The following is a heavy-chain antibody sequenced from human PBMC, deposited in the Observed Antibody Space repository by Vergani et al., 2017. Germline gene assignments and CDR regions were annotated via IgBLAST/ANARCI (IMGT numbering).Heavy chain of an antibody. V-gene: IGHV3-43*02. CDR3: AKDMGGDFWSGYYYYYYGMDV. J-gene: IGHJ6*02. CDR2: ISGDGGRT. CDR1: GFTFDDYA. Sequence: EVQLVESGGGVVQPGGSLRLSCAASGFTFDDYAMHWVRQAPGKGLEWVSLISGDGGRTYYADSVKGRFTISRDNSKISLYLQMNSLRTDDTALYYCAKDMGGDFWSGYYYYYYGMDVWGQGTTVTVSS. D-gene: IGHD3-3*01.